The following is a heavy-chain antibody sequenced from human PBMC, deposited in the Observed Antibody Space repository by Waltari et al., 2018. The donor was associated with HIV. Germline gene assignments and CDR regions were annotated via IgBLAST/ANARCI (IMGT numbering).Heavy chain of an antibody. D-gene: IGHD5-18*01. CDR2: IYTSGTT. Sequence: QVQLQESGPRLVKPSQTLSLTCTVSGGSIRRGSYSWSWIRQPAGKGLEWIGRIYTSGTTTYNPSLKSRVTISIDTSKNQFSLNLSSVTAADTAVYYCARDVGVQGWLNDIWNFDVWGRGTLVTVSS. CDR1: GGSIRRGSYS. J-gene: IGHJ2*01. V-gene: IGHV4-61*02. CDR3: ARDVGVQGWLNDIWNFDV.